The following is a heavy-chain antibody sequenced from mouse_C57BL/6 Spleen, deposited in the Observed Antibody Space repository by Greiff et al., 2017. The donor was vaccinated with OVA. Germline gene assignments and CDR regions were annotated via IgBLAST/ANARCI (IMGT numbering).Heavy chain of an antibody. D-gene: IGHD2-4*01. CDR3: ARLDYDYDGGYWYFDV. CDR2: INPDSSTI. V-gene: IGHV4-1*01. Sequence: EVQVVESGGGLVQPGGSLKLSCAASGIDFSRYWMSWVRRAPGKGLEWIGEINPDSSTINYAPSLKDKFIISRDNAKNTLYLQMSKVRSEDTALYYCARLDYDYDGGYWYFDVWGTGTTVTVSS. J-gene: IGHJ1*03. CDR1: GIDFSRYW.